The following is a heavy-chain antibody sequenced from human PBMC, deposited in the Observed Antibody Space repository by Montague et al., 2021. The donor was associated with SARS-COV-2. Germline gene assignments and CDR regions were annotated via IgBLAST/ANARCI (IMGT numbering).Heavy chain of an antibody. D-gene: IGHD3-22*01. V-gene: IGHV4-34*01. J-gene: IGHJ4*02. CDR3: ARGHQGVAMIVVVMIGAKYYFDY. Sequence: SETLSLTCTVPGGSFIGYYWGWIRQPPGKGLEWIGEINHGGSTNYSPSLKSRVTISADTSKNQFSLKLKSVTAADTANYYCARGHQGVAMIVVVMIGAKYYFDYWGQGSLVTVSS. CDR1: GGSFIGYY. CDR2: INHGGST.